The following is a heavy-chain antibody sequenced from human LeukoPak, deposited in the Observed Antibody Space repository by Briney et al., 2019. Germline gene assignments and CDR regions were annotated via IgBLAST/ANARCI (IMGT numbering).Heavy chain of an antibody. CDR2: ISSSSSYI. D-gene: IGHD2-2*01. CDR1: GFTFSSYS. CDR3: AREGPADDY. Sequence: GGSLRLSCAASGFTFSSYSMHWVRQAPGKGLEWVSSISSSSSYIYTADSVKGRFTISRDNAKNSLYLQMNSLRAEDTAVYYCAREGPADDYWGQGTLVTVSS. J-gene: IGHJ4*02. V-gene: IGHV3-21*01.